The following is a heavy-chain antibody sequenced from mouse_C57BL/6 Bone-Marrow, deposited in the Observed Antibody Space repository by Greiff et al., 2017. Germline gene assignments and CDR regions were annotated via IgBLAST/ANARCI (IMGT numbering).Heavy chain of an antibody. CDR2: ISSGGSYT. CDR1: GFTFSSYG. V-gene: IGHV5-6*02. CDR3: ARQAWFAY. J-gene: IGHJ3*01. Sequence: EVMLVESGGDLVKPGGSLKLSCAASGFTFSSYGMSWVRQTPDQRLEWVATISSGGSYTYYPDSVKGRFTISRDNAKNTLYLQMSSLKSEDTAMYYCARQAWFAYWGQGTRVTGTA.